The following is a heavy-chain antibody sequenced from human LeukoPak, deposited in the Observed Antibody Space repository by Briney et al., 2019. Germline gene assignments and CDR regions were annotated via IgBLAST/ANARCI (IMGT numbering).Heavy chain of an antibody. V-gene: IGHV3-53*01. D-gene: IGHD3-9*01. CDR1: GFTVSSNY. J-gene: IGHJ4*02. CDR2: IYSGGST. CDR3: ARVHGDILTGFYLGY. Sequence: GGSLRLSCAASGFTVSSNYMSWVRQAPGKGLEWVSVIYSGGSTYYADSVKGRFTISRDNSKNTLYLQMNSLRAEDTALYYCARVHGDILTGFYLGYWGQGALVTVSS.